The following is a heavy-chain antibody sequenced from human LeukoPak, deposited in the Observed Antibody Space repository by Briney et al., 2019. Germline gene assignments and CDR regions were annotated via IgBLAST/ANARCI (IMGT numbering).Heavy chain of an antibody. Sequence: GGSLRLSCAASGFTFSSYAMSWVRQAPGKGLEWVSAISGSGGSTYYADSVKGRFTISRDNSKNTLYLQMNSLRAEDTAVYYCAKSAGITMVRGVITYFDYWGQGTLVTVSS. D-gene: IGHD3-10*01. J-gene: IGHJ4*02. V-gene: IGHV3-23*01. CDR1: GFTFSSYA. CDR3: AKSAGITMVRGVITYFDY. CDR2: ISGSGGST.